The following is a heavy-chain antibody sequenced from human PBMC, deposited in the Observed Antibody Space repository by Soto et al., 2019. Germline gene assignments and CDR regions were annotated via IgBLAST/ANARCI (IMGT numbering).Heavy chain of an antibody. J-gene: IGHJ4*02. CDR2: ISAGSSVT. V-gene: IGHV3-23*01. D-gene: IGHD2-2*01. CDR3: AKAPSEMVVAPAPIDY. CDR1: GFPFSSCA. Sequence: GGSLRLSCAASGFPFSSCAMTWVRQAPGKGLKWVSSISAGSSVTYYADSVKGRFTISRDNSRDTLSLQMDSLRAEDTAVYYCAKAPSEMVVAPAPIDYWGQGTLVTVSS.